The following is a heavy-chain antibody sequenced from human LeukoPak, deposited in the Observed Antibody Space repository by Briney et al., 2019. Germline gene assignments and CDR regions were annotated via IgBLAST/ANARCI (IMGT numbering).Heavy chain of an antibody. V-gene: IGHV3-21*01. Sequence: GGSLRLSCAASRFTFSSYAMSWVRQAPGKRLEWVAAISTTSGNIYYADSVKGRFTISRDNAKNSLYLQMNSLRVEDTALYYCARRAPSHDFDDWGQGTLVTVSS. CDR2: ISTTSGNI. J-gene: IGHJ4*02. CDR1: RFTFSSYA. CDR3: ARRAPSHDFDD.